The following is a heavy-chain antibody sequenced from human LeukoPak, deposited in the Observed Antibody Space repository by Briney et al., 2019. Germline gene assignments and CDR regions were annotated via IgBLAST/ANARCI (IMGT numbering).Heavy chain of an antibody. CDR1: GFTFSSYA. CDR3: TNLLLASPANDS. V-gene: IGHV3-23*01. D-gene: IGHD2-8*02. J-gene: IGHJ4*02. Sequence: GGSLRLSCAASGFTFSSYAMTWVRQAPGKRLEWVSTISGSDGSTYYADSLKGRFTISRDNSKNTLHLQMNSLRDDDTAVYYCTNLLLASPANDSWGQGTLVTVSS. CDR2: ISGSDGST.